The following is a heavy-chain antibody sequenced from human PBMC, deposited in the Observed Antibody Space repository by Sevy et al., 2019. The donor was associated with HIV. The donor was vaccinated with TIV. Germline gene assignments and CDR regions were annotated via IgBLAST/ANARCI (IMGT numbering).Heavy chain of an antibody. J-gene: IGHJ6*02. V-gene: IGHV3-23*01. CDR1: GFTFSSYA. CDR3: ATLYSSGWSSGYGMDV. CDR2: ISGSGGRT. Sequence: GGSLRLSCAASGFTFSSYAMSWVRQAPGKGLEWVSAISGSGGRTYYAASVKGRFTISRDNSKNTLYLQMNSLRAEDTAVYYCATLYSSGWSSGYGMDVWGQGTTVTVSS. D-gene: IGHD6-19*01.